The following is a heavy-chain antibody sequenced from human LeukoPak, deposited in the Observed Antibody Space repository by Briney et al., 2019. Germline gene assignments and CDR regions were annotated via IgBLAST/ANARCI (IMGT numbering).Heavy chain of an antibody. D-gene: IGHD3-16*01. J-gene: IGHJ3*02. Sequence: GESLKISCKGSGYIFTNYWIGGVRQMPGKGLEWMGISYPGDSDVRYSTSFQGQFTISADKSIRAAYLQRSSLKASDTAMYYCARGRGRQATDAFDIWGQGTMVTVSS. CDR2: SYPGDSDV. CDR3: ARGRGRQATDAFDI. CDR1: GYIFTNYW. V-gene: IGHV5-51*01.